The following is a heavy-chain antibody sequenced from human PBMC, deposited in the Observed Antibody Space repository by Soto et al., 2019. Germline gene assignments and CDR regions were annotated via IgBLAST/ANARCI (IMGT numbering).Heavy chain of an antibody. J-gene: IGHJ4*02. D-gene: IGHD2-2*01. CDR3: TRVPDY. V-gene: IGHV4-30-2*01. CDR2: IYHSGST. CDR1: GGSISSGGYS. Sequence: SETLSLTCAVSGGSISSGGYSWSWIRQPPGKGLEWIGYIYHSGSTYYNPSLKSRVCISGDRSKNQFSLKLSSGTAADTAASSYTRVPDYYRKGTLVTASS.